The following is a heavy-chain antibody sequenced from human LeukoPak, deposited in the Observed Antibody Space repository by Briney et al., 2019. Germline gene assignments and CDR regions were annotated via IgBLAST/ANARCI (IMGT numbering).Heavy chain of an antibody. CDR3: ARVGSGTSWGFDP. Sequence: GGSLRLSCAASGFTFSSYGMHWVRQAPGKGLEWVAVISYDGSNKYYADSVKGRFTISRDNSKNTLYLQMNSLRAEDTAVYYCARVGSGTSWGFDPWGQGTLVTVSS. CDR1: GFTFSSYG. D-gene: IGHD2-2*01. V-gene: IGHV3-30*03. CDR2: ISYDGSNK. J-gene: IGHJ5*02.